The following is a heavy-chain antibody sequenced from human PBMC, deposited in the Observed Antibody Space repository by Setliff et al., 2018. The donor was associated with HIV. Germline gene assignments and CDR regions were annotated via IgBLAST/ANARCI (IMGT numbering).Heavy chain of an antibody. CDR1: GVSFSGYY. Sequence: SETLSLTCAVYGVSFSGYYWSWSRPPTGNGLEWIGEINHRGITNYSPSLKRRVTISVDTSKNQFSLKLRSVTAADTAVYYCARVVWMAAAGTIDYYFYXMDIWGQGTTVTVSS. CDR2: INHRGIT. D-gene: IGHD6-13*01. J-gene: IGHJ6*02. CDR3: ARVVWMAAAGTIDYYFYXMDI. V-gene: IGHV4-34*01.